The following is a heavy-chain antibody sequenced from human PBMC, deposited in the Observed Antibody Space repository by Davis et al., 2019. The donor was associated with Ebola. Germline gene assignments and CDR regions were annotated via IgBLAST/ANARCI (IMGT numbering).Heavy chain of an antibody. CDR2: ISGSGGST. CDR3: AKDHDSGGYFDY. V-gene: IGHV3-23*01. J-gene: IGHJ4*02. CDR1: GFTFSSYW. D-gene: IGHD3-16*01. Sequence: PGGSLRLSCVVSGFTFSSYWMSWVRQAPGKGLEWVSAISGSGGSTYYADSVKGRFTISRDNSKNTLYLQLNSLRAEDTAVYYCAKDHDSGGYFDYWGQGTLVTVSS.